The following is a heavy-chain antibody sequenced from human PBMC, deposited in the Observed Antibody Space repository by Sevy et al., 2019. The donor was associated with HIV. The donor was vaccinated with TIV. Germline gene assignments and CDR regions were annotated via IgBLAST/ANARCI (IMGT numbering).Heavy chain of an antibody. D-gene: IGHD3-22*01. CDR1: GFSLNDYY. CDR3: ARDGNSGYYFNYYYYGIDV. Sequence: GGSLRISCAATGFSLNDYYMTWIRQAPGKGLEWVSYISGDSGHTNYAESVKGRFTISRDNTKNFVYLQMDGLRAEDTATYYCARDGNSGYYFNYYYYGIDVWGQGTTVTVSS. J-gene: IGHJ6*02. CDR2: ISGDSGHT. V-gene: IGHV3-11*06.